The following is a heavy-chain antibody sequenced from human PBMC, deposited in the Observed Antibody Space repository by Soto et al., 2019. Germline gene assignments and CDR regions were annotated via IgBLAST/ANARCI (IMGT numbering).Heavy chain of an antibody. D-gene: IGHD6-19*01. Sequence: GGSLRLSCAASGFTFSSYAMSWVRQAPGKGLEWVSAISGSGGSTYYADTVKGRFTISKDNSKNTLYLQMNSLRAEDTAVYYCAKFEGYSSGRYFDYWGQGTLVTVSS. V-gene: IGHV3-23*01. CDR1: GFTFSSYA. CDR2: ISGSGGST. J-gene: IGHJ4*02. CDR3: AKFEGYSSGRYFDY.